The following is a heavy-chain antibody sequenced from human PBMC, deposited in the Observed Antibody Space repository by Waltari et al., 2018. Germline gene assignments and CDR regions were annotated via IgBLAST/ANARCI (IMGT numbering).Heavy chain of an antibody. CDR1: GFTFDDYA. V-gene: IGHV3-9*01. CDR3: AKLYSPAGGAFDI. J-gene: IGHJ3*02. CDR2: IRWYSVSI. D-gene: IGHD1-26*01. Sequence: EVQLVESGGGLVQPGRSLRLSCAASGFTFDDYAMHWVRQAPGKGREWVSGIRWYSVSIGYADSVNGRFTISRDNAKNSLYLQMNSLRAEDTALYYCAKLYSPAGGAFDIWGQGTMVTVSS.